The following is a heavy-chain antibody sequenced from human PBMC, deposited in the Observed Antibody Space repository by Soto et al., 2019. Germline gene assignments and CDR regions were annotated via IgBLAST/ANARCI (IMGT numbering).Heavy chain of an antibody. Sequence: SETLSLTCTVSGGSVSSGSYYWSWIRQPPGKGLEWIGCIYYSGSTNYNPSLKSRVTISVDTSKNQFSLKLSSVTAADTAVYYCANYPTTVTSDYWGQGTLVTVSS. V-gene: IGHV4-61*01. J-gene: IGHJ4*02. D-gene: IGHD4-17*01. CDR1: GGSVSSGSYY. CDR3: ANYPTTVTSDY. CDR2: IYYSGST.